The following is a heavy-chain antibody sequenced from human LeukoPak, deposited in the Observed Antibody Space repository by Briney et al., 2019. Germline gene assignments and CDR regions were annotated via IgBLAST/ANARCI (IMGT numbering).Heavy chain of an antibody. D-gene: IGHD4/OR15-4a*01. CDR2: IFTSGST. CDR3: SRGGANDL. CDR1: GGSITSDY. Sequence: PSETLSLTCTVVGGSITSDYWSWIRQPAGKGLEWIGRIFTSGSTAYNPSLKSRVTMSLDTSKNQFFLKLSSVTAADTAAYFCSRGGANDLWGQGTPVTVSS. V-gene: IGHV4-4*07. J-gene: IGHJ5*02.